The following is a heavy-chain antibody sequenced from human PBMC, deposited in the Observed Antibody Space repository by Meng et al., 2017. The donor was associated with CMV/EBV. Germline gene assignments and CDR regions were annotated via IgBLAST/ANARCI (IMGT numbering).Heavy chain of an antibody. CDR3: TRSWIDSFTPDFDY. V-gene: IGHV1-2*06. CDR2: INPNSAGT. D-gene: IGHD2-2*03. Sequence: QGQLVQSGSEGKKPGASVKVSCKASGYSFIGHYIHWVRQAPGRGLEWMGRINPNSAGTNYVEKFQGRVTMTRDTSNNIVYMELTRLTSDDTAVYYCTRSWIDSFTPDFDYWGQGTLVTVSS. CDR1: GYSFIGHY. J-gene: IGHJ4*02.